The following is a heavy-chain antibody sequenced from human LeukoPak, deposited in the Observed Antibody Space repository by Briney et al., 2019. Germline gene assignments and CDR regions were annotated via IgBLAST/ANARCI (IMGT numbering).Heavy chain of an antibody. V-gene: IGHV1-8*02. CDR1: GYTFTSYY. CDR3: ARRTMVRGIL. J-gene: IGHJ4*02. D-gene: IGHD3-10*01. CDR2: MNPNSGNT. Sequence: ASVKVSCKASGYTFTSYYMHWVRQATGQGLEWMGWMNPNSGNTGYAQKFQGRVTMTRNTSISTAYMELSSLRSEDTAVYYCARRTMVRGILWGQGTLVTVSS.